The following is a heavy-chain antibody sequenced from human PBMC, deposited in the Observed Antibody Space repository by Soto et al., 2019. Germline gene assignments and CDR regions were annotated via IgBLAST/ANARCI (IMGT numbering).Heavy chain of an antibody. CDR3: AREFSRIAVACIEFDP. V-gene: IGHV1-2*02. D-gene: IGHD6-19*01. CDR1: GDTFTGYY. J-gene: IGHJ5*02. CDR2: INPNSGGT. Sequence: ASVKVSCKASGDTFTGYYMHWVRQAPGQGLEWMGWINPNSGGTNYAQKFQGRVTMTRDTSISTAYMELSRLRSDDTAVYYCAREFSRIAVACIEFDPWGQGTLVTVSS.